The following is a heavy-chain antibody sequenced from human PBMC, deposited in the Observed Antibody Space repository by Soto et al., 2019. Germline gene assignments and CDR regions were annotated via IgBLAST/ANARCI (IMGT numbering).Heavy chain of an antibody. CDR3: AKDGLGAYGYSSYYFDY. Sequence: EVQLLESGGGLVQPGGSLRLSCAASGFTFSSYAMSWVRQAPGKGLEWVSTINTTGGSTYYADSVRGRFTISRDNSKNTLYLHMNSLRAEDTAVYYCAKDGLGAYGYSSYYFDYWGQGTLVTVSS. CDR1: GFTFSSYA. CDR2: INTTGGST. V-gene: IGHV3-23*01. D-gene: IGHD6-6*01. J-gene: IGHJ4*02.